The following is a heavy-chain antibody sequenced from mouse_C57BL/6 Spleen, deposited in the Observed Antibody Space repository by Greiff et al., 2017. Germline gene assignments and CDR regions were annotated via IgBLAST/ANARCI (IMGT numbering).Heavy chain of an antibody. Sequence: QVQLKQPGAELVKPGASVKMSCKASGYTFTSYWITWVKQRPGQGLAWIGDIYPGSGSTNYNEKFKSKATLTVDTSSSTAYMQLSSLTSEDSAVYYCARGRGNWDYFDYWGQGTTLTVSS. CDR3: ARGRGNWDYFDY. CDR2: IYPGSGST. D-gene: IGHD4-1*02. V-gene: IGHV1-55*01. J-gene: IGHJ2*01. CDR1: GYTFTSYW.